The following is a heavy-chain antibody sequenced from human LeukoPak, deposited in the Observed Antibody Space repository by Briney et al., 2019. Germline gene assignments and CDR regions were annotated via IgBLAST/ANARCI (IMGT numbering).Heavy chain of an antibody. CDR1: GGSISSYY. CDR3: ARDMAASAPRWFDP. CDR2: IYYSGST. J-gene: IGHJ5*02. D-gene: IGHD6-13*01. V-gene: IGHV4-59*01. Sequence: SETLSLTCTVSGGSISSYYWSWIRQPPGKGLEWIGYIYYSGSTNYNPSLKSRVTVSVDTSKNQFSLKLSSVTAADTAVYYCARDMAASAPRWFDPWGQGTLVIVSS.